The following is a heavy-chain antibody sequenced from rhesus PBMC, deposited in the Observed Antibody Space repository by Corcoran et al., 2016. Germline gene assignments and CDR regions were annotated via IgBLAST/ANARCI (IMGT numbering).Heavy chain of an antibody. J-gene: IGHJ4*01. CDR3: ATAYEYNNYVPLDY. V-gene: IGHV4-147*01. Sequence: QVQLQESGPGLVKPSETLSLTCAVSGGSISRNYWSWIRQSPGKGLEWIGYIYGCSGNTIYNPSLKSRVTVSSDTSKNQFSLTLSSMTAADTAVYYCATAYEYNNYVPLDYWGQGVLVTVSS. CDR2: IYGCSGNT. D-gene: IGHD4-23*01. CDR1: GGSISRNY.